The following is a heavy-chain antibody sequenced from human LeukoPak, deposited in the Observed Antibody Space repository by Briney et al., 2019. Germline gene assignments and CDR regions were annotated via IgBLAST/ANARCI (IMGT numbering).Heavy chain of an antibody. CDR3: VGWGISGITNH. V-gene: IGHV3-23*01. Sequence: GGSLRLSCAASGFTFSSYAITWVRQAPGKGLEWVSAVSSNGAKTYYADSVKGRFTISRDNYKNMVFLQMNSLRAEDTAVYYCVGWGISGITNHWGQGTLVTVSS. CDR2: VSSNGAKT. J-gene: IGHJ4*02. D-gene: IGHD1-7*01. CDR1: GFTFSSYA.